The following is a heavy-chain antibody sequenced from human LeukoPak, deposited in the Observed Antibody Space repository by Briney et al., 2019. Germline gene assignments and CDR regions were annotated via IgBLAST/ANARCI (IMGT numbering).Heavy chain of an antibody. CDR1: GFTFDNYA. J-gene: IGHJ4*02. D-gene: IGHD4-23*01. CDR2: TRNKANNYAT. Sequence: GGSLRLSCTASGFTFDNYAMIWVRQAPGKGLEWVGHTRNKANNYATDYAASVKGRFTISRDDSRNSVYLQMNSLKTEDTAVYYCTRWRSGTSDWGQGTLVTVSS. CDR3: TRWRSGTSD. V-gene: IGHV3-72*01.